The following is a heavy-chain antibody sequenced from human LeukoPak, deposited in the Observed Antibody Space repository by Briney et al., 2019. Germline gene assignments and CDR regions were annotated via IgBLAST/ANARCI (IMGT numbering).Heavy chain of an antibody. D-gene: IGHD1-7*01. V-gene: IGHV3-48*01. CDR1: GFTFSSYS. CDR2: ISGSSR. CDR3: ARTTYLGGTTGYMDV. J-gene: IGHJ6*03. Sequence: GGSLRLSCAASGFTFSSYSMNWVRQTPGKGLEWVSYISGSSRESVKGRFTISRDNAKNSLYLQMNRLRAEDTAVYYCARTTYLGGTTGYMDVWGKGTTVTVSS.